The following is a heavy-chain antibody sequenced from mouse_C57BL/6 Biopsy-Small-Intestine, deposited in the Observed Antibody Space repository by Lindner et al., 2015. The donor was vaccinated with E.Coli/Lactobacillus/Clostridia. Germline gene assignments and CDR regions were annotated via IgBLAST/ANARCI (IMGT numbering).Heavy chain of an antibody. V-gene: IGHV1-80*01. CDR1: GYVFSHYW. J-gene: IGHJ3*01. CDR3: ASEAY. Sequence: VQLQESGAELVKPGASVKISCKTSGYVFSHYWMNWVKQRPGKGLEWIGQIYPGDGDTNYNENFQGKATLTSDKSSSTAYMQLNSLTSEDSAVYFCASEAYWGQGTLVTVSA. CDR2: IYPGDGDT.